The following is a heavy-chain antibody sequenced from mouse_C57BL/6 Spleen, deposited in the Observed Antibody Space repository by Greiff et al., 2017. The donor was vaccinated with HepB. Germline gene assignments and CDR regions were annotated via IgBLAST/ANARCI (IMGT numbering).Heavy chain of an antibody. D-gene: IGHD1-1*01. V-gene: IGHV5-17*01. CDR1: GFTFSDYG. CDR2: ISSGSSTI. CDR3: ARATTGYFDY. Sequence: DVHLVESGGGLVKPGGSLKLSCAASGFTFSDYGMHWVRQAPEKGLEWVAYISSGSSTIYYADTVKGRFTISRDNAKNTLFLQMTSLRSEDTAMYYCARATTGYFDYWGQGTTLTVSS. J-gene: IGHJ2*01.